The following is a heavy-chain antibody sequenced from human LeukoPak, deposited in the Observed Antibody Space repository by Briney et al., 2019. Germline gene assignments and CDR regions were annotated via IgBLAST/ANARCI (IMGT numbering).Heavy chain of an antibody. V-gene: IGHV4-39*07. CDR2: IYYSGNT. CDR1: GGSISSSSYY. J-gene: IGHJ3*02. D-gene: IGHD4-23*01. Sequence: SETLSLTCTVSGGSISSSSYYWGWIRQPPGKGLEWIGSIYYSGNTYYNPSLKSRVTISVDTSKNQFSLKLSPVTAADTAVYYCATLTGGDDAFDIWGQGTMVTVSS. CDR3: ATLTGGDDAFDI.